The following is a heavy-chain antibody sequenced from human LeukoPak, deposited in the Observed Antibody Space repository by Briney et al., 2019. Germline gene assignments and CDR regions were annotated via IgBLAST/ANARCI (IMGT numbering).Heavy chain of an antibody. V-gene: IGHV4-39*01. CDR1: GGSISSANYY. D-gene: IGHD3-22*01. CDR3: ASLYYFDRSRGWNY. J-gene: IGHJ4*02. Sequence: SETLSLTCAVSGGSISSANYYWGWIRQPPGKGLEWIGSIYYSGSTYYNSSLKSRVTISVDTSKNQFSLKLSSVTAADTAVYYCASLYYFDRSRGWNYWGQGTLVTVSS. CDR2: IYYSGST.